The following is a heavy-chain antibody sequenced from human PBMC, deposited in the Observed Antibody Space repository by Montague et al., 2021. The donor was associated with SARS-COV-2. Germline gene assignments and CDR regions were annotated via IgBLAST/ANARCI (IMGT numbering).Heavy chain of an antibody. CDR1: GGSISSGGYY. V-gene: IGHV4-61*02. CDR2: IYTSGST. D-gene: IGHD3-10*01. Sequence: TLSLTCTVSGGSISSGGYYWSWIRQPAGKGLEWIGRIYTSGSTNYNPSLKSRVTISVDTSKNQSSLKLSSVTAADTAVYYCARVGVGTMVRGVIPAYYYYGMDVWGQGTTVTVSS. CDR3: ARVGVGTMVRGVIPAYYYYGMDV. J-gene: IGHJ6*01.